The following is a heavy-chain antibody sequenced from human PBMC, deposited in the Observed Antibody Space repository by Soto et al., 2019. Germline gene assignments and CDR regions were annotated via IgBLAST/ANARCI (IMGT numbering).Heavy chain of an antibody. CDR2: ISSSSTFT. Sequence: PGGSLRLSCVASGCTFSDYSVSWVRQAPGKGLEWLSSISSSSTFTHYADSVKGRFTISRDNAKNSLYLQMNSLRAEDTAVYYCAAPHSTGHRLLGYWGQGTLVTVSS. V-gene: IGHV3-21*01. CDR1: GCTFSDYS. D-gene: IGHD6-19*01. J-gene: IGHJ4*02. CDR3: AAPHSTGHRLLGY.